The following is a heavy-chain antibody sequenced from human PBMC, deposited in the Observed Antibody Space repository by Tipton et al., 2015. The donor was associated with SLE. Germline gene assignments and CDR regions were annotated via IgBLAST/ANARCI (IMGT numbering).Heavy chain of an antibody. CDR2: IWFDGSNK. V-gene: IGHV3-33*06. D-gene: IGHD6-13*01. J-gene: IGHJ3*02. Sequence: SLRLSCAASGFTFSSYVIHCVRQAPGRGLEWVAAIWFDGSNKYYADSVKGRFTISRDNSRNTLYLQMDSIRAEGTPVYYCAKDCANSWEDGAFDIWGQEKMVTVSS. CDR3: AKDCANSWEDGAFDI. CDR1: GFTFSSYV.